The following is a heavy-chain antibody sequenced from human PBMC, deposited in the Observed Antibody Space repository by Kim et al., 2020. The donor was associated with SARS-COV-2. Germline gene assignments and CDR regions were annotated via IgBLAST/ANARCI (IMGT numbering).Heavy chain of an antibody. CDR1: GYTFTSYG. CDR2: ISAYNGNT. Sequence: ASVKVSCKASGYTFTSYGISWVRQAPGQGLEWMGWISAYNGNTNYAQKLQGRVTMTTDTSTSTAYMELRSLRSDDTAMYYCAREGIAAAGTQNTPYGDYYYYMDVWGKGTTVTVSS. V-gene: IGHV1-18*01. D-gene: IGHD6-13*01. CDR3: AREGIAAAGTQNTPYGDYYYYMDV. J-gene: IGHJ6*03.